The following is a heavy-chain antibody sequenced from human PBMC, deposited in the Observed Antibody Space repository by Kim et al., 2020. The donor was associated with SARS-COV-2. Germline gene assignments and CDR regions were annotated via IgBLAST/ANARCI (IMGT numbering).Heavy chain of an antibody. J-gene: IGHJ4*01. CDR1: GFTFRSYS. CDR2: ITYNSNDI. D-gene: IGHD3-3*01. CDR3: AVEGTLDFWSPYYYYY. Sequence: GGSLRLSCAASGFTFRSYSMNWIRQAPGKGLEWVSSITYNSNDIYYAASVKGRFTISRDNAKNSLFLHMNNLRAEDTAMYYCAVEGTLDFWSPYYYYYWG. V-gene: IGHV3-21*06.